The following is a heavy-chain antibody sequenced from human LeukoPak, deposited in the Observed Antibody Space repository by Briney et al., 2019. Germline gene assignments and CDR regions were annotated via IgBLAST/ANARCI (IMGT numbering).Heavy chain of an antibody. J-gene: IGHJ3*02. CDR3: ARNYYDSSGYRGGI. V-gene: IGHV4-30-2*01. CDR1: GGSISSGGYS. D-gene: IGHD3-22*01. CDR2: IYHSGST. Sequence: SETLSLTCAVSGGSISSGGYSWSWIRQPPGKGLEWIGYIYHSGSTYYNPSLKSRVTISVDRSKNQFSLKLSSVTAADTAVYYCARNYYDSSGYRGGIWGQGTMVTVSS.